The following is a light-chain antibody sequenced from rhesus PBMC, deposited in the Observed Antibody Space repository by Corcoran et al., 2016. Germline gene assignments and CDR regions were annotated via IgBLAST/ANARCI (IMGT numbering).Light chain of an antibody. CDR2: EVN. Sequence: QSAPTQPPSVSGSPGQSVTISCTGTSSDVGGYNFVSWYQKHPGNAPKLLIYEVNERPSGVSDRFSGSKSGNTASLTISGLQAEDEADYYCCSYATRTTELFGSGTKLTVL. V-gene: IGLV2S7*01. CDR1: SSDVGGYNF. CDR3: CSYATRTTEL. J-gene: IGLJ6*01.